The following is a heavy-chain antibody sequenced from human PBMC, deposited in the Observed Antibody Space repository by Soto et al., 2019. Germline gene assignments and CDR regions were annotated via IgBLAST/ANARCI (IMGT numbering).Heavy chain of an antibody. CDR1: SGAISSGGYY. CDR3: ARELMAFDP. D-gene: IGHD2-8*01. Sequence: QVQLQESGPGLLKPSQTLSLTCTVSSGAISSGGYYWIWIRQHPAKGLEWIGYIYYSGSTHYNPSLKSRVALSVDTSKNQFSLKLNSVTAADTAVYYCARELMAFDPWGQGTLVTVSS. J-gene: IGHJ5*02. V-gene: IGHV4-31*03. CDR2: IYYSGST.